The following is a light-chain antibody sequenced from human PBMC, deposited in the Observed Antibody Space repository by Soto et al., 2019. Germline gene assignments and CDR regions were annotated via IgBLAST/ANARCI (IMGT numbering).Light chain of an antibody. Sequence: EVVLTQSPVTLSLSPGERATLSCRASQSFRGLLAWYQQKPGQAPRLLIYDAYNRATGIPPRFSGSWSGTDFTLTISSLEPEDSAVYYCQQRHMLPITFGQGTRLDIK. CDR1: QSFRGL. CDR3: QQRHMLPIT. J-gene: IGKJ5*01. CDR2: DAY. V-gene: IGKV3-11*01.